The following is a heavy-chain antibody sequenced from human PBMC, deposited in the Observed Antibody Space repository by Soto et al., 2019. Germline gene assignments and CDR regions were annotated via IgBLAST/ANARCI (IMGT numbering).Heavy chain of an antibody. V-gene: IGHV5-51*01. CDR1: GYSFTSYW. Sequence: GESLKISCKGSGYSFTSYWIGWVRQMPGKGLEWMWIIYPCDSDTRYSPSFQGQVTISADKSISTAYLQWSSLKASDTAMYFCATLRDPFTWFEPWGQGTLVTVSS. CDR2: IYPCDSDT. CDR3: ATLRDPFTWFEP. J-gene: IGHJ5*02.